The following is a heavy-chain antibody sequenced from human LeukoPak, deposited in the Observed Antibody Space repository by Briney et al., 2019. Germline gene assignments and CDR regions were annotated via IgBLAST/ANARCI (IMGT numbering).Heavy chain of an antibody. CDR1: GGSISSYY. J-gene: IGHJ4*02. V-gene: IGHV4-59*01. CDR2: ISYSGST. D-gene: IGHD4-17*01. Sequence: SETLSLTCTVSGGSISSYYWSWIRQPPGKGVEWIGYISYSGSTNYNPSLMSRVIISVDTSKNHFSLKLTSVTAADTAVYYCARGPTVTTTDYWGQGTLVTVSS. CDR3: ARGPTVTTTDY.